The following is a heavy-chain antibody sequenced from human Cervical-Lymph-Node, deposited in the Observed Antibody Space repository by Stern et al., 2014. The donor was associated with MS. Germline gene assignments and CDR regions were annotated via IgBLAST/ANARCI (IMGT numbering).Heavy chain of an antibody. Sequence: VQLVESGGGLVKPGGSLRLSCVASGLTFSDYYMTWIRQAPGKGLEWLSYISSCSSYTNYADSVKGRFTISRDNAKNSLYLQMNSLRADDTAVYYCASHHYYDSSAGLDYWGQGTLVTVSS. J-gene: IGHJ4*02. CDR3: ASHHYYDSSAGLDY. V-gene: IGHV3-11*06. CDR1: GLTFSDYY. D-gene: IGHD3-22*01. CDR2: ISSCSSYT.